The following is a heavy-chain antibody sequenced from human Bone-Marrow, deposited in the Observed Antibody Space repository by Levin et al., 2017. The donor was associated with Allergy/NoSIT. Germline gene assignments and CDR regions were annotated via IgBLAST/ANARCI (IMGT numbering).Heavy chain of an antibody. V-gene: IGHV3-33*01. Sequence: GESLKISCAASGFTFSSYGMHWVRQAPGKGLEWVAVIWYDGSNKYYADSVKGRFTISRDNSKNTLYLQMNSLRAEDTAVYYCARDDLLGSGYSSGWYEGLDYWGQGTLVTVSS. CDR2: IWYDGSNK. J-gene: IGHJ4*02. CDR1: GFTFSSYG. D-gene: IGHD6-19*01. CDR3: ARDDLLGSGYSSGWYEGLDY.